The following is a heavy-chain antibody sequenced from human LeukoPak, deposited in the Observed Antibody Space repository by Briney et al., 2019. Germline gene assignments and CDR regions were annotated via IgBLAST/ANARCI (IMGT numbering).Heavy chain of an antibody. V-gene: IGHV3-30*02. J-gene: IGHJ4*02. CDR2: IRYDGSNK. D-gene: IGHD3-9*01. CDR1: GFTFSSYG. Sequence: GGSLRLSCAASGFTFSSYGMHWVRQAPGKGLEWVAFIRYDGSNKYYADSVKGRFTISRDNSKNSLYLQMNSLRAEDTAVYYCARVSLRPRILTGYYYYFDYWGQGTLVTVSS. CDR3: ARVSLRPRILTGYYYYFDY.